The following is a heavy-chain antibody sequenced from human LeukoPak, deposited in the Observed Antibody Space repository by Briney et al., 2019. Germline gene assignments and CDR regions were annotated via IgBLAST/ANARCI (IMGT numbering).Heavy chain of an antibody. CDR3: ARSGYSSGYGKDFDY. CDR2: IKQDGSEK. J-gene: IGHJ4*02. Sequence: GGSLRLSCEVSGFTFSNYWMSWVRQAPGKGLEWVANIKQDGSEKYYVDSAKGRFTISRDNAKSSLYLQMNSLRAEDTAVYYCARSGYSSGYGKDFDYWGQGTLVTVSS. D-gene: IGHD5-18*01. V-gene: IGHV3-7*01. CDR1: GFTFSNYW.